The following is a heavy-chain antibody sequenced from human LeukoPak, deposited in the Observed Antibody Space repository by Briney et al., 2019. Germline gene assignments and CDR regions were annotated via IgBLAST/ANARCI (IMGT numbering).Heavy chain of an antibody. D-gene: IGHD5-18*01. CDR3: AKSLSPGYSYGNDFDY. V-gene: IGHV3-23*01. J-gene: IGHJ4*02. CDR1: GFTFSSYA. CDR2: ISGSGGST. Sequence: GGSLRLSCAASGFTFSSYAMSWVRQAPGKGLEWVSAISGSGGSTYYADSVKGRFTISRDNSKNTRYLQMNSLRAEDTAVYYCAKSLSPGYSYGNDFDYWGQGTLVTVSS.